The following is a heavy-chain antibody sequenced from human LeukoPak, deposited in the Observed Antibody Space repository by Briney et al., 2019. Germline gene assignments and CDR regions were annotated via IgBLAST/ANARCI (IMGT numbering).Heavy chain of an antibody. CDR2: IYPGDSDT. J-gene: IGHJ5*02. D-gene: IGHD6-13*01. Sequence: GESLKISCKGSGYSFTSYWIGWVRQMPGKGLEWMGIIYPGDSDTRYSPSFQGQVTISADKSISTAYLKWSSLKASDTAMYYCARLLAEAGRAVNWFDPWGQGTLVTVSS. CDR3: ARLLAEAGRAVNWFDP. V-gene: IGHV5-51*01. CDR1: GYSFTSYW.